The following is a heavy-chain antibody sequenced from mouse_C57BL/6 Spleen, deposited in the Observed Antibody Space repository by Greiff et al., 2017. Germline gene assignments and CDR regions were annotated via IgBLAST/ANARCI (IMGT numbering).Heavy chain of an antibody. CDR1: GYTFTSYW. CDR2: IDPSDSYT. CDR3: SRTVVATEGAMGY. Sequence: QVQLQQPGAELVKPGASVKLSCKASGYTFTSYWMQWVKQRPGQGLEWIGEIDPSDSYTNYNQKFKGKPTLTVDTSSSTAYLQLSSLTSEDSAVYYCSRTVVATEGAMGYWGQGTTVTVSS. J-gene: IGHJ4*01. D-gene: IGHD1-1*01. V-gene: IGHV1-50*01.